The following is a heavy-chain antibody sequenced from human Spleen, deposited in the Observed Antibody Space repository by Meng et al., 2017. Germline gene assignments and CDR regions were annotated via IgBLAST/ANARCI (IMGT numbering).Heavy chain of an antibody. Sequence: QGQRQQGGDELLKPSETLSLPCAVYGGSFSGYYWSWIRQPPGKGLEWIGEINHSGSTNYNPSLKSRVTISVDTSKNQFSLKLSSVTAADTAVYYCARGPTTMAHDFDYWGQGTLVTVSS. D-gene: IGHD4-11*01. CDR1: GGSFSGYY. J-gene: IGHJ4*02. CDR3: ARGPTTMAHDFDY. V-gene: IGHV4-34*01. CDR2: INHSGST.